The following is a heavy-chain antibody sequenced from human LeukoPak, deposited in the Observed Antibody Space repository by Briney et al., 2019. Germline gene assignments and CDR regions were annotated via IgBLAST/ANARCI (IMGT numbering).Heavy chain of an antibody. CDR1: GFTFSSYA. CDR3: AKVGYCSSTSCYGGAYYYYYMDV. CDR2: ISGSGGST. Sequence: PGGSLRLSCAASGFTFSSYAMSWVRQAPGKGLDWVSAISGSGGSTYYADSVKGRFTISRDNSKNTLYLQMNSLRAEDTAVYYCAKVGYCSSTSCYGGAYYYYYMDVWGKGTTVTVSS. J-gene: IGHJ6*03. D-gene: IGHD2-2*01. V-gene: IGHV3-23*01.